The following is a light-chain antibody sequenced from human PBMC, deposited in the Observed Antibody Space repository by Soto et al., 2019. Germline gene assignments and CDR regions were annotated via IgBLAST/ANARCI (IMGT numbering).Light chain of an antibody. CDR3: QQLKSYPLT. V-gene: IGKV1-9*01. CDR2: TPS. Sequence: IQLTQSPSFLSASVGDRVTITCRATQGMSTYLAWYQQKPGKAPKPLIYTPSTLQSGVPSRFSGSGSGTEFPLTISSLQPEDFATYYCQQLKSYPLTCGGGTKVEIK. CDR1: QGMSTY. J-gene: IGKJ4*01.